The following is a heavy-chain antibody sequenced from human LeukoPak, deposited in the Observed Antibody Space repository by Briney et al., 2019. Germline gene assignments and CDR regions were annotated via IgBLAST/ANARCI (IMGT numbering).Heavy chain of an antibody. CDR3: AREGDDILTATRDEY. CDR1: GYSLSRSYY. J-gene: IGHJ4*01. D-gene: IGHD3-9*01. V-gene: IGHV4-38-2*02. Sequence: PSETLSLTCTVSGYSLSRSYYWGWVRQPPGKGPEWIGRYYHSGRTYYNPSLKSRGTLSGDTAKKQFSLKLSSVTAPDTGGYYCAREGDDILTATRDEYWG. CDR2: YYHSGRT.